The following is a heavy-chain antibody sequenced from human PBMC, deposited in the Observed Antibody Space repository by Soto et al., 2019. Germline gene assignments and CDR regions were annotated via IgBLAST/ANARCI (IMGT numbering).Heavy chain of an antibody. CDR1: GGSISSSDYY. D-gene: IGHD3-22*01. CDR3: ARRNSGGYAWRN. J-gene: IGHJ4*02. Sequence: LQLQESGPGLVKPSETLSLTCTVSGGSISSSDYYWGWIHQPPGKGLEWIGTISYTEITYCNPSLKSRLTISVDTSKSQFSLKLSSATAADTAVYYCARRNSGGYAWRNWGQGTLVTVSS. V-gene: IGHV4-39*01. CDR2: ISYTEIT.